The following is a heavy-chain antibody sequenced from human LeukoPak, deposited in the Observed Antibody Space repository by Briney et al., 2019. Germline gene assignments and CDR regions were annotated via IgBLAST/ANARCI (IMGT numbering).Heavy chain of an antibody. CDR2: IYYSGST. J-gene: IGHJ3*02. V-gene: IGHV4-39*01. Sequence: SETLSLTCTVSGGSISSSSYYWGWIRQPPGKGLEWIGSIYYSGSTYYNPSLKSRVTISVDTSKNQFSLKLSSVTAADTAVYYCARTTLGAAASPGRVAFDIWGQGTMVTVSS. CDR1: GGSISSSSYY. D-gene: IGHD6-13*01. CDR3: ARTTLGAAASPGRVAFDI.